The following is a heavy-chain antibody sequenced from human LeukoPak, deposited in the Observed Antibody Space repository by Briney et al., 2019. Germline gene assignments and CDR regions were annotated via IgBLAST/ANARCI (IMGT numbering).Heavy chain of an antibody. CDR2: ISSSSSYI. V-gene: IGHV3-21*01. Sequence: PGGSLRLSCAASGFTLSSYSMNWVRQAPGKGLEWVSSISSSSSYIYYADSVKGRFTISRDNAKNSLYLQMNSLRAEDTAVYYCARDQGGYGMDVWGQGTTVTVSS. CDR1: GFTLSSYS. J-gene: IGHJ6*02. D-gene: IGHD2-15*01. CDR3: ARDQGGYGMDV.